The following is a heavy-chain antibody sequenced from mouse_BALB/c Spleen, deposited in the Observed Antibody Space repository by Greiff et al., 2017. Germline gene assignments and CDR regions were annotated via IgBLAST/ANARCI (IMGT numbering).Heavy chain of an antibody. V-gene: IGHV1-69*02. CDR1: GYTFTSYW. CDR2: IDPSDSYT. J-gene: IGHJ4*01. CDR3: ASTIVYAMDY. D-gene: IGHD2-1*01. Sequence: QVQLQQPGAELVKPGASVKLSCKASGYTFTSYWMHWVKQRPGQGLEWIGEIDPSDSYTNYNQKFKGKATLTVDKSASTAYMQLSSLTSEDSEVYYCASTIVYAMDYWGQGTSVTVSS.